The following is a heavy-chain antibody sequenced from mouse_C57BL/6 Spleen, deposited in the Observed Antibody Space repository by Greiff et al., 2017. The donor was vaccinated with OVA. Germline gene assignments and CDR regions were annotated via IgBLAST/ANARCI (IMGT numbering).Heavy chain of an antibody. CDR2: IDPETGGT. Sequence: QVQLKQSGAELVRPGASVTLSCKASGYTFTDYEMHWVKQTPVHGLEWIGAIDPETGGTAYNQKFKGKAILTADKSSSTAYMELRSLTSEDSAVYDCTRPTPYSNYYFDYGGQGTTLTVSS. D-gene: IGHD2-5*01. CDR3: TRPTPYSNYYFDY. CDR1: GYTFTDYE. J-gene: IGHJ2*01. V-gene: IGHV1-15*01.